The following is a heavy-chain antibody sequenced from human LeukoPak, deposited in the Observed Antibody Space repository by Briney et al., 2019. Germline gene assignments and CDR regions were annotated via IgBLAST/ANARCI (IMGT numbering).Heavy chain of an antibody. D-gene: IGHD3-10*01. Sequence: GGSLRLSCAASGFTFSSYSMNWVRQAPGKGLEWVSSISSSSSYIYYADSVKGRFTISRDNAKNSLYLQMNSLRAEDTAVYYCAREGKVVLWFGESPSAAFDIWGQGTMVTVSS. V-gene: IGHV3-21*01. CDR2: ISSSSSYI. CDR3: AREGKVVLWFGESPSAAFDI. J-gene: IGHJ3*02. CDR1: GFTFSSYS.